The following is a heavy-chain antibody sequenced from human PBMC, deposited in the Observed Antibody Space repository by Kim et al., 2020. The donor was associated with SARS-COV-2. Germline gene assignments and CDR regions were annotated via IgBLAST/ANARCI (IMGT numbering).Heavy chain of an antibody. D-gene: IGHD3-10*01. V-gene: IGHV4-34*01. CDR2: INHSGST. J-gene: IGHJ4*02. CDR1: GGSFSGYY. CDR3: AAVLLWFGESD. Sequence: SETLSLTCAVYGGSFSGYYWSWIRQPPGKGLEWIGEINHSGSTNYNPSLESRVTISVDTSKNQFSLKLSSVTAADTAVYYCAAVLLWFGESDWGQGTLVTVSS.